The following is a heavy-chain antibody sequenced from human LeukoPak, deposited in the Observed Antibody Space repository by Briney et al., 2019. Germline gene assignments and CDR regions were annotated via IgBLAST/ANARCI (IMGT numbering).Heavy chain of an antibody. V-gene: IGHV4-39*07. CDR1: GGSISSRSYY. J-gene: IGHJ5*02. CDR3: ARDENGYVWGSFRA. CDR2: IYYSGST. Sequence: SETLSLTCTVSGGSISSRSYYWGWIRQPPGKGLEWIGSIYYSGSTYYNPSLKSRVTISVDTSKNQFSLKLSSVTAADTAVYYCARDENGYVWGSFRAWGQGTLVTVSS. D-gene: IGHD3-16*02.